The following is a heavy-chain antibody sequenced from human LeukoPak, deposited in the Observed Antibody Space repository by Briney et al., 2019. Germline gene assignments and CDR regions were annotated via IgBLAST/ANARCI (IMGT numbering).Heavy chain of an antibody. CDR2: LNSDGSAR. J-gene: IGHJ4*02. CDR1: GFTFGNYW. V-gene: IGHV3-74*01. Sequence: QSGGSLRLSCAASGFTFGNYWMHWVRQASGKGLVWVSSLNSDGSARSYADSVKGRFTISRDSAQNTVYLQMDSLRVDDTAVYYCTSDALLEYCTVNDCSHSDLWGQGILVTVSS. CDR3: TSDALLEYCTVNDCSHSDL. D-gene: IGHD2-8*02.